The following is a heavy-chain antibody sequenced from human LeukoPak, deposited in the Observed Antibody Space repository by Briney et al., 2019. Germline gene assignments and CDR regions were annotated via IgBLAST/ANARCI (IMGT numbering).Heavy chain of an antibody. J-gene: IGHJ6*02. V-gene: IGHV3-33*01. CDR3: ARSGYDFWSGVIYYYYGMDV. CDR2: IGYDGSNK. Sequence: GGSLRLSCAASGFTFSSYGMHWVRQAPGKGLEWVAVIGYDGSNKYYADSVKGRFTISRDNSKNTLYLQMNSLRAEDTAVYYCARSGYDFWSGVIYYYYGMDVWGQGTTVTVSS. CDR1: GFTFSSYG. D-gene: IGHD3-3*01.